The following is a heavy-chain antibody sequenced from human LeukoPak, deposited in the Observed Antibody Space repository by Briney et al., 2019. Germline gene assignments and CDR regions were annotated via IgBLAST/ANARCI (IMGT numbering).Heavy chain of an antibody. CDR1: GYSLTNYY. V-gene: IGHV1-46*01. CDR2: INPSGGST. Sequence: ASVKVSCKASGYSLTNYYMHWVRQAPGQGLEWMGIINPSGGSTTYAQKFQDRVTMTRDTSTSTVYMELSSLRSEDTAVYFCARARDGSYLDYWGQGTLVTVSS. D-gene: IGHD1-26*01. J-gene: IGHJ4*02. CDR3: ARARDGSYLDY.